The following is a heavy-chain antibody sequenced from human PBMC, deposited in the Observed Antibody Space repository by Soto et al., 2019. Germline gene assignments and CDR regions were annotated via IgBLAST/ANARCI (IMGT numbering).Heavy chain of an antibody. CDR2: INSDGSST. CDR3: ARELEITIFGVVIRDYYYYGMDV. Sequence: PGGSLRLSCAASGFTFSSYWMHRVRQAPGKGLVWVSRINSDGSSTSYADSVKGRFTISRDNAKNTLYLQMNSLRAEDTAVYYCARELEITIFGVVIRDYYYYGMDVWGQGTTVTVS. D-gene: IGHD3-3*01. J-gene: IGHJ6*02. V-gene: IGHV3-74*01. CDR1: GFTFSSYW.